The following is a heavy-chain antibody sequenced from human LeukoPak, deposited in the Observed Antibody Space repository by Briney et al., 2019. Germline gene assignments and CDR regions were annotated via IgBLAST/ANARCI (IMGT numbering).Heavy chain of an antibody. V-gene: IGHV4-59*11. CDR1: GGSISSHY. D-gene: IGHD3-9*01. Sequence: PSETLSLTCTVSGGSISSHYWSWIRQPPGKGLEWIGYIYYSGSTNYNPSLKSRVTISVDTSKNQFSLKLSSVTAADTAVYYCARVDWNWYFDLWGRGTLVTVSS. CDR2: IYYSGST. J-gene: IGHJ2*01. CDR3: ARVDWNWYFDL.